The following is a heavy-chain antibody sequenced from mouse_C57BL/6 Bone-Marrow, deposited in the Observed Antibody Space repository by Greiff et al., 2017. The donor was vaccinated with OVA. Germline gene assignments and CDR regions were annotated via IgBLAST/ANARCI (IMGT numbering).Heavy chain of an antibody. CDR2: ISDGGSYT. V-gene: IGHV5-4*01. D-gene: IGHD2-1*01. Sequence: QVVESGGGLVKPGGSLKLSCAASGFTFSSYAMSWVRQTPEKRLEWVATISDGGSYTYYPDNVKGRFTISRDNAKNNLYLQMSHLKSEDTAMYYCARYYGNWYFDVWGTGTTVTVSS. J-gene: IGHJ1*03. CDR3: ARYYGNWYFDV. CDR1: GFTFSSYA.